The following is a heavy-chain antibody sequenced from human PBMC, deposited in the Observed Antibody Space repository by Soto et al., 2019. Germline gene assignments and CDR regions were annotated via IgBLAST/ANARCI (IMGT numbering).Heavy chain of an antibody. CDR3: ANVRRPNNPPIEY. CDR1: GFTFSTYG. Sequence: QVQLVEYGGGVVQPGRSLRLSCAASGFTFSTYGMHWVRQTPGKGLEWVALISNDGSDEDYADSVKGRFTISRDNSKNTLYLQMNSLRVEDTAVYYCANVRRPNNPPIEYWGQGTLVTVSS. CDR2: ISNDGSDE. D-gene: IGHD3-10*02. J-gene: IGHJ4*02. V-gene: IGHV3-30*18.